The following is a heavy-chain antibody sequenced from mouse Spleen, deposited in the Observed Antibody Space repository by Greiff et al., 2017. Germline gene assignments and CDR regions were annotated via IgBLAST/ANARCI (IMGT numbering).Heavy chain of an antibody. CDR3: ARLTYYFDY. Sequence: QVQLKQPGAELVMPGASVKLSCKASGYTFTSYWMHWVKQRPGQGLEWIGEIGPSDSYTNYNQKFKGKATLTVDKSSSTAYMQLSSLTSEDSAVYYCARLTYYFDYWGQGTTLTVSS. D-gene: IGHD1-3*01. CDR2: IGPSDSYT. V-gene: IGHV1-69*01. J-gene: IGHJ2*01. CDR1: GYTFTSYW.